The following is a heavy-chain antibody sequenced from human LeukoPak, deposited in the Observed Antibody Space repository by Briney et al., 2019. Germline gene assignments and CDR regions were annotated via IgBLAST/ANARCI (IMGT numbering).Heavy chain of an antibody. CDR1: GGSISSDY. CDR2: INHSGST. V-gene: IGHV4-59*12. J-gene: IGHJ5*02. Sequence: SATLSLTCTVSGGSISSDYWTWVRQPPGKGLEWIAYINHSGSTNYNPSFKSRVTISVDTSKNQFSLKLSSVTAADTAVYYCARGRITIFGVVIRKAPDNWFDPWGQGTLVTVSS. CDR3: ARGRITIFGVVIRKAPDNWFDP. D-gene: IGHD3-3*01.